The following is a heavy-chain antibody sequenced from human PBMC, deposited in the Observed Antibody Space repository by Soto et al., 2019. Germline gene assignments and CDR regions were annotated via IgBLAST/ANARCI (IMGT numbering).Heavy chain of an antibody. J-gene: IGHJ4*02. Sequence: ASVKVSCKASGGTFSSYTISWVRQAPGQRLEWMGRINPIIGIANYAQKFQGRVTITTDTSTSTAYMELSSLRSEDTAVYYCAREDSSSSGEVIDYWGQGTLVTVSS. D-gene: IGHD6-6*01. CDR1: GGTFSSYT. CDR3: AREDSSSSGEVIDY. V-gene: IGHV1-69*04. CDR2: INPIIGIA.